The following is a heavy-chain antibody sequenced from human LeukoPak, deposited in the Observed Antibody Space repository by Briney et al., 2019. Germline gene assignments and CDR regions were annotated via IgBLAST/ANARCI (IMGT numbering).Heavy chain of an antibody. CDR3: ARDSGGIGYCSGGSCYLGPTN. Sequence: ASVKVSCKASGYTFSNYGISWVRQAPGQGLEWMGWISSYNDNTNYAQKLQGRVTMTTDTSTSTAYMELRSLRSDDTAVYYCARDSGGIGYCSGGSCYLGPTNWGQGTLVTVSS. J-gene: IGHJ4*02. CDR1: GYTFSNYG. V-gene: IGHV1-18*01. D-gene: IGHD2-15*01. CDR2: ISSYNDNT.